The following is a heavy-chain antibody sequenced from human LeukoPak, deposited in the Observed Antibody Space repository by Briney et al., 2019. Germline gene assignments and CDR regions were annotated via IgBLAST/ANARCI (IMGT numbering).Heavy chain of an antibody. D-gene: IGHD1-26*01. CDR2: ISAYNGDT. J-gene: IGHJ3*02. CDR1: GYTFISYG. Sequence: ASVKVSCKASGYTFISYGISWVRQAPGQGLEWMGWISAYNGDTGYAQELQGRVTLTTDTSTATVYMELRSLRSDDTALYYCARKPTGRAFDIWGQGTMVTVSS. V-gene: IGHV1-18*01. CDR3: ARKPTGRAFDI.